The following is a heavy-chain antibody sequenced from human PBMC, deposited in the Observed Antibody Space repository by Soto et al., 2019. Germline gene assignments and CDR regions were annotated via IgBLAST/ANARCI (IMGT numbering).Heavy chain of an antibody. D-gene: IGHD6-13*01. CDR2: ISYDGSNK. CDR3: ARDKSPYSFTWTNNWFAP. Sequence: QVQLVESGGGVVQPGRSLRLSCAASGFTFSHYAMHWVRQVPGKGLEWVTFISYDGSNKYYADSVKGRFTVSRDNSKNTLYLQMNSLRTEDTAVYYCARDKSPYSFTWTNNWFAPWGQGTLVTVSS. J-gene: IGHJ5*02. CDR1: GFTFSHYA. V-gene: IGHV3-30-3*01.